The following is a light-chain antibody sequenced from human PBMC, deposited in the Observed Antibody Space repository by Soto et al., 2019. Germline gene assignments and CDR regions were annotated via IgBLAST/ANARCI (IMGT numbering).Light chain of an antibody. CDR1: QRVSSF. Sequence: EIVLTQSPATLSLSPGDRATLSCRASQRVSSFLAGNQQKPGQAPGLLIYEATKRAAGIPARFSGGGSGTDFTLTISSLEPEDFAVYYCQQRSTWIFTFGPGTKVDIK. CDR2: EAT. J-gene: IGKJ3*01. CDR3: QQRSTWIFT. V-gene: IGKV3-11*01.